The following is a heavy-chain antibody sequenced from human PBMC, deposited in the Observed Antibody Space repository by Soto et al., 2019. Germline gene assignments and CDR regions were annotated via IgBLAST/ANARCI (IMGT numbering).Heavy chain of an antibody. J-gene: IGHJ6*02. CDR2: ISSSSSYI. D-gene: IGHD3-3*01. V-gene: IGHV3-21*01. CDR3: AREPPLRSLKTNYGMDV. CDR1: GFTFTSFA. Sequence: PGGSLRLSCAASGFTFTSFAVSWVRQAPGKGLEWDSAISSSSSYIYYADSVKGRFTISRDNAKNSLYLQMNSLRAEDTAVYYCAREPPLRSLKTNYGMDVWGQGTTVTVSS.